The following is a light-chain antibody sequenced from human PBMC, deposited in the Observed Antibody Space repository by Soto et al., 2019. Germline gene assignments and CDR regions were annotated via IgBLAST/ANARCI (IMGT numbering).Light chain of an antibody. Sequence: AIQMTQSPSSLSASVGDRVTITCRASQDIRSDLGWYQQKPGVAPKLLIFAASNLQSGVPSRFSGSGSGTDFTLTISSLQPEDFATYYCLQHYNYPRTFGQGTKVEIK. V-gene: IGKV1-6*01. CDR1: QDIRSD. CDR2: AAS. CDR3: LQHYNYPRT. J-gene: IGKJ1*01.